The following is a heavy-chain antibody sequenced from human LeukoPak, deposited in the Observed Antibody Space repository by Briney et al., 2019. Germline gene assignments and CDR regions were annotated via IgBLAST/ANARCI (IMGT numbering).Heavy chain of an antibody. D-gene: IGHD4-17*01. Sequence: GGSLRLSCAASGLTSRSYAMSWVRQAPGKGLEWVSTISGSGGSTYYADSVKGRFTISRDNSKNTLYLQMNSLRAEDTAVYYCANYMTTVTTSAFDVWGQGTMVTVSS. J-gene: IGHJ3*01. CDR1: GLTSRSYA. V-gene: IGHV3-23*01. CDR3: ANYMTTVTTSAFDV. CDR2: ISGSGGST.